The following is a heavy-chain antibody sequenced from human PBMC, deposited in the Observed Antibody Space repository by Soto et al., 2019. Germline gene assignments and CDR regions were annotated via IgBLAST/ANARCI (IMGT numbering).Heavy chain of an antibody. V-gene: IGHV1-69*06. J-gene: IGHJ4*02. CDR1: GGTFSSYA. CDR2: IIPIFGTA. CDR3: ARGGVGPGIAVAGAGSYFDY. D-gene: IGHD6-19*01. Sequence: QVQLVQSGAEVKKPGSSVKVSCKASGGTFSSYAISWVRQAPGQGLEWMGGIIPIFGTANYAQKFQGRVTITADKSTSTAYMELSSLRSEDTAVYYCARGGVGPGIAVAGAGSYFDYWGQGTLVTVSS.